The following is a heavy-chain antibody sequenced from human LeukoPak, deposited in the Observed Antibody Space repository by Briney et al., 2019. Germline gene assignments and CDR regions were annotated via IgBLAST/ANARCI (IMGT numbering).Heavy chain of an antibody. CDR1: GSSLSTTGVG. J-gene: IGHJ4*02. CDR2: IYWDDDK. Sequence: SGPTLVKSTQTLTLTCTFSGSSLSTTGVGAGWIRQPPGKALEWLAVIYWDDDKRYSPSLKSRLTTTKDTSNNQVVLTMTNMDPVDTATYYCAHTKYSSGWQYYFDYWGQGTLVTVSS. CDR3: AHTKYSSGWQYYFDY. V-gene: IGHV2-5*02. D-gene: IGHD6-19*01.